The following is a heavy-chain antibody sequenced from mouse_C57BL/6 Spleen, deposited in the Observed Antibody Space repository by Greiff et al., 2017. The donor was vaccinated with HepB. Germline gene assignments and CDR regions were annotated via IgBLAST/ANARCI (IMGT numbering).Heavy chain of an antibody. CDR3: ARTRPYYAMDY. Sequence: QVQLQQPGAELVMPGASVKLSCKASGYTFTSYWMHWVKQRPGQGLEWIGEIDPSDSYTNYNQKFKGKSTLTVDKSSSTAYMQLSSLTSEDSAVYYCARTRPYYAMDYWGQGTSVTVSS. V-gene: IGHV1-69*01. J-gene: IGHJ4*01. CDR2: IDPSDSYT. CDR1: GYTFTSYW. D-gene: IGHD3-1*01.